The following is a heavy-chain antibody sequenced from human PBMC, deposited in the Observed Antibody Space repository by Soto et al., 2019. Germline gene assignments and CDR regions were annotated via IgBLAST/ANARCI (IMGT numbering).Heavy chain of an antibody. V-gene: IGHV6-1*01. CDR2: TYYRSKWYN. Sequence: SQTLSLTCAISGDSVSSNSAAWNWIRQSPSRGLEWLGRTYYRSKWYNDYAVSVKSRITINPDTSKNQFSLQLNSVTPEDTAVYYCAIGHTAMDLNWFDPWGQGTLVTVSS. D-gene: IGHD5-18*01. CDR1: GDSVSSNSAA. CDR3: AIGHTAMDLNWFDP. J-gene: IGHJ5*02.